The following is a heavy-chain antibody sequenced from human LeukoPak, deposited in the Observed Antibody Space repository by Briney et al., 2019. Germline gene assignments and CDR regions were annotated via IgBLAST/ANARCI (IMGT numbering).Heavy chain of an antibody. J-gene: IGHJ6*03. CDR2: INDSGRT. Sequence: SETLSLTCAVYGGSFSNYYWSWICQSPGKGMEWIGEINDSGRTNYNPSLMSRVTVSVDTSKNQFSLRLTSVTATDTAAYYCARRWNYGRNYYIDVWGKGATVSVSS. D-gene: IGHD1-7*01. V-gene: IGHV4-34*01. CDR1: GGSFSNYY. CDR3: ARRWNYGRNYYIDV.